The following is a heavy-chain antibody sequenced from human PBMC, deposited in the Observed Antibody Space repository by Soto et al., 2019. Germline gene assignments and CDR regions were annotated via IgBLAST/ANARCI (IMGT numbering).Heavy chain of an antibody. CDR2: ISPFFGTT. V-gene: IGHV1-69*01. Sequence: QVHLVQSGADGRKSGSSVRVSCTASGGGTLSNDAISWVRQAPGQGLEWLGRISPFFGTTDYSQSFQGRLTMNSDESTGTVYRDLRSLNSADNSVYYCAREVVTDTTCCSFDAWGQGTMVTVSS. J-gene: IGHJ4*02. CDR3: AREVVTDTTCCSFDA. D-gene: IGHD2-21*02. CDR1: GGGTLSNDA.